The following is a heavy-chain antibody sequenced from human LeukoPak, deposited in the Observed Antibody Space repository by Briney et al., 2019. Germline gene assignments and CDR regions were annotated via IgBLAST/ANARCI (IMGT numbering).Heavy chain of an antibody. Sequence: GGSLRLSCAASGFTFINYGTHWVRQAPGKGLEWVAVISYDATNKYYADSVKGRFTISRDNSKNTLYLQMNSLKTDDTAVYYCANYGDYQYFDYWGQGTPVTVSS. CDR2: ISYDATNK. D-gene: IGHD4-17*01. CDR1: GFTFINYG. V-gene: IGHV3-30*18. CDR3: ANYGDYQYFDY. J-gene: IGHJ4*02.